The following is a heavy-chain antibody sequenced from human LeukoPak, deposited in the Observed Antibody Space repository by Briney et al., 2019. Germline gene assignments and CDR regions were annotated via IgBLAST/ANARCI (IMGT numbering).Heavy chain of an antibody. Sequence: PSETLSLTCTVSGGSISSSSYYWGWIRQPPGKGLEWIGSIYCSGSTYYNPSLRSRVTISVDTSKNQFSLKLNSVTAADTAVYYCARLSVRVHAFDIWGQGTMVTVSS. CDR3: ARLSVRVHAFDI. CDR1: GGSISSSSYY. J-gene: IGHJ3*02. V-gene: IGHV4-39*01. CDR2: IYCSGST.